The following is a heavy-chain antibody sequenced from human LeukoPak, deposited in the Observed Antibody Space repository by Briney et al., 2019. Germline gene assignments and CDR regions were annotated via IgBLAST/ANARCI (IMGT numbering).Heavy chain of an antibody. J-gene: IGHJ4*02. CDR1: GGSFSGYY. CDR3: ARRRAQLFDY. V-gene: IGHV4-34*01. CDR2: INHSGST. Sequence: PSETLSLTCAVYGGSFSGYYWSWICQPPGKGLEWIGEINHSGSTNYNPSLKSRVTISVDTSKNQFSLKLSSVTAADTAVYYCARRRAQLFDYWGQGTLVTVSS. D-gene: IGHD2-2*01.